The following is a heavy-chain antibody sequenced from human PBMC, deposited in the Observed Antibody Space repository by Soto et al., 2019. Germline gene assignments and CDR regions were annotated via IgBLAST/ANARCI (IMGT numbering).Heavy chain of an antibody. J-gene: IGHJ4*02. CDR3: ARARVYATGPLDF. D-gene: IGHD6-13*01. CDR2: SSSSDYI. Sequence: GGSLRLSCAASGFTFTSYTMNWVRQAPGKGLEWVSSSSSSDYIYYADSMKGRVTISRDNAKNSLFLDMNSLTGEDTAVYYCARARVYATGPLDFWGQGTLVTVSS. V-gene: IGHV3-21*06. CDR1: GFTFTSYT.